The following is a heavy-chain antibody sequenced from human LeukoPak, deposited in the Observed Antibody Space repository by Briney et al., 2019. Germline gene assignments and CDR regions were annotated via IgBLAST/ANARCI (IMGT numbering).Heavy chain of an antibody. CDR3: ARVPTGQWLVPTDYYYYYYMDV. V-gene: IGHV1-69*01. CDR2: IIPIVGTA. Sequence: SVKVSCKTSGGTFSSYAISWVRQAPGQGLEWMGGIIPIVGTANYAQKFQGRVTITADESTSTAYMELSSLRSEDTAVYYCARVPTGQWLVPTDYYYYYYMDVWGKGTTVTVSS. CDR1: GGTFSSYA. D-gene: IGHD6-19*01. J-gene: IGHJ6*03.